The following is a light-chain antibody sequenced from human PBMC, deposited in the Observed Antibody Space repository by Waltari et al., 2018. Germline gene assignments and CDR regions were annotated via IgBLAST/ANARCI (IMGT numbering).Light chain of an antibody. V-gene: IGKV2D-29*01. CDR3: MQTKQFPWT. Sequence: DIVMTQTPVSLSVTPGQSASISCKSSQSLLYTDGKTYFYWYLQKAGQPPQLLIYEISKRVSGVPDRFSGSGSGTDFTLKISRVEAEDVGVYYCMQTKQFPWTLGQGTKVEVK. CDR2: EIS. CDR1: QSLLYTDGKTY. J-gene: IGKJ1*01.